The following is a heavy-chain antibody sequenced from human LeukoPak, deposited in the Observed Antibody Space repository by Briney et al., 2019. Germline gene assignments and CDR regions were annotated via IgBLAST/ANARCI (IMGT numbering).Heavy chain of an antibody. CDR2: ISGSGGST. CDR3: AKDLLSYSNQGWFDP. V-gene: IGHV3-23*01. D-gene: IGHD4-11*01. J-gene: IGHJ5*02. CDR1: GFTFSSYA. Sequence: GGSLRLSCAASGFTFSSYAMSWVRQAPGKGLEWVSAISGSGGSTYYADSVKGRFTISRDNSKSTLYLQMNSLRAEDTAVYYCAKDLLSYSNQGWFDPWGQGTLVIVSS.